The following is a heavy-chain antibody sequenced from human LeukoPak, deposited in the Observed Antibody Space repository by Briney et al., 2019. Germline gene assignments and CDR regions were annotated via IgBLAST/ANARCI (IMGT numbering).Heavy chain of an antibody. V-gene: IGHV4-34*01. CDR1: GGSFSGYY. D-gene: IGHD1-26*01. CDR3: AKSSGSYLSPFDY. CDR2: INHSGST. Sequence: SETLSLTCAVYGGSFSGYYWSWIRQPPGKGLEWIGEINHSGSTNYNPSLKSRVTISVDTSKNQFSLKLSSVTAADTAVYYCAKSSGSYLSPFDYWGQGTLVTVSS. J-gene: IGHJ4*02.